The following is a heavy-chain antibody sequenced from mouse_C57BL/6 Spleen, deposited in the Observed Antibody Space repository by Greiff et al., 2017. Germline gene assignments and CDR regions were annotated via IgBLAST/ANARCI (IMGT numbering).Heavy chain of an antibody. CDR2: IDPESGDT. J-gene: IGHJ3*01. CDR1: GFNIKDDY. Sequence: EVMLVESGAELVRPGASVKLSCTASGFNIKDDYMPWVQQRPDQGLEWIGRIDPESGDTEYASKFQGKATITADTSSNTAYLQLSSLTSEDTAVYYCTTPQLAYWGQGTLVTVSA. V-gene: IGHV14-4*01. CDR3: TTPQLAY.